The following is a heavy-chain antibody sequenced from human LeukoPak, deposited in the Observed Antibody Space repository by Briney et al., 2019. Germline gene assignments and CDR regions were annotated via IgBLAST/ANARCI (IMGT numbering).Heavy chain of an antibody. J-gene: IGHJ4*02. Sequence: SETLSLTCTVSGGSVNSGDYYWSWIRQHPGKGLEWIGYIYYSGSTYYNPSLKSRVTTSVDTSKNQFSLKLSSVTAADTAVYYCARYGGGTTVTTFDYWGQGTLVTVSS. V-gene: IGHV4-31*03. CDR2: IYYSGST. CDR1: GGSVNSGDYY. CDR3: ARYGGGTTVTTFDY. D-gene: IGHD4-17*01.